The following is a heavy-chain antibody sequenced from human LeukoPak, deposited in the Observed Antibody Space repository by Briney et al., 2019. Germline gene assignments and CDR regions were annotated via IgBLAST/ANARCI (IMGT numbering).Heavy chain of an antibody. CDR1: EFTFSSYA. CDR3: AKEGEDYDILTGYYADY. Sequence: GGSLRLSCAASEFTFSSYAMSWVRQAPGKGLEWVSAISGSGGSTYYADSVKGRFTISRDNSKNTLYLQMNSLRAEDTAVYYCAKEGEDYDILTGYYADYWGQGTLVTVSS. V-gene: IGHV3-23*01. J-gene: IGHJ4*02. D-gene: IGHD3-9*01. CDR2: ISGSGGST.